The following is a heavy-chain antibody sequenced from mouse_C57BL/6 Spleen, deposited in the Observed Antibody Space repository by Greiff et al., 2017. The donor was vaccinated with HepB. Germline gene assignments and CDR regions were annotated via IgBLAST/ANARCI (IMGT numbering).Heavy chain of an antibody. CDR2: IDPETGGT. CDR1: GYTFTDYE. J-gene: IGHJ4*01. V-gene: IGHV1-15*01. D-gene: IGHD3-1*01. CDR3: TARGYAMAY. Sequence: VQLVESGAELVRPGASVTLSCKASGYTFTDYEMHWVKQTPVHGLEWIGAIDPETGGTAYNQKFKGKAILTADKSSSTAYMELRSLTSEDSAVYYCTARGYAMAYWGQGTSVTVSS.